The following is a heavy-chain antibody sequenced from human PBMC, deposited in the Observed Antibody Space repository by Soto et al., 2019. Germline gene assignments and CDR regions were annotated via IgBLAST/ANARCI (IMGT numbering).Heavy chain of an antibody. V-gene: IGHV5-51*01. CDR2: IYPGGSDT. CDR3: ARTAAAGKYYYGMDV. Sequence: GESLKISCKGSGYSFTSYWIGWVRQMPGKGLECIGIIYPGGSDTRYSPSFQGQVTISADKSISTAYLQWSSLKASDTAIYYCARTAAAGKYYYGMDVWGQGTTVTVSS. D-gene: IGHD6-13*01. J-gene: IGHJ6*02. CDR1: GYSFTSYW.